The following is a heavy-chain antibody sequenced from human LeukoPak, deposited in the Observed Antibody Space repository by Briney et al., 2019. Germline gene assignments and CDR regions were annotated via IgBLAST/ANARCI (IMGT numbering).Heavy chain of an antibody. Sequence: GGSLRLSCAASGFTFSSYAMSWFRQAPGKGLEWVSAISGSGGSTYYADSVKGRFTISRDNSKNTLYLQMNSLRAEDTAVYYCAKVHSSGWYLDYWGQGTLVTVSS. J-gene: IGHJ4*02. CDR1: GFTFSSYA. CDR3: AKVHSSGWYLDY. CDR2: ISGSGGST. V-gene: IGHV3-23*01. D-gene: IGHD6-19*01.